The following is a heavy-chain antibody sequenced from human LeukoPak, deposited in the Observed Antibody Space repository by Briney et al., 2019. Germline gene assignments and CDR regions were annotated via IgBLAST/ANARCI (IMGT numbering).Heavy chain of an antibody. J-gene: IGHJ2*01. V-gene: IGHV1-69*04. CDR1: GYTFTSYG. CDR3: ARSSSSWPKNTAYWYFDL. CDR2: IIPILGIA. Sequence: SVKVSCKASGYTFTSYGISWVRQAPGQGLEWMGRIIPILGIANYAQKFQGRVTITADKSTSTAYMELSSLRSEDTAVYYCARSSSSWPKNTAYWYFDLWGRGTLVTVSS. D-gene: IGHD6-13*01.